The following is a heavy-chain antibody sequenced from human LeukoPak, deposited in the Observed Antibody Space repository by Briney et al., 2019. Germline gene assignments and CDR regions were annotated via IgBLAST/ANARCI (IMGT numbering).Heavy chain of an antibody. CDR3: AKELTTERTPGVDS. Sequence: GGSLILSCTASGFTFSSYSMSWVRQGPGTGLEWVSAISGSGDTTFYADSVKGRFTISRDNSKKTLYLQVNSLRAEDTAVYFCAKELTTERTPGVDSWGQGTLVTVSS. V-gene: IGHV3-23*01. J-gene: IGHJ4*02. D-gene: IGHD4-17*01. CDR1: GFTFSSYS. CDR2: ISGSGDTT.